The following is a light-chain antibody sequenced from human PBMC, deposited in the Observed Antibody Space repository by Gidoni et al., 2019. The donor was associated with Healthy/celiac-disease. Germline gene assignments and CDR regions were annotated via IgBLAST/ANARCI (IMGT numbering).Light chain of an antibody. Sequence: EIVMTQSPATLSVSPGERATCACRASQSVSSNLACYQQKPGQAPRLLIYGASTRATGIPARCSGSGSGTEFTLTISSLQSEDFAVYYCQQYNNWLTWTFGQGTKVEIK. CDR2: GAS. CDR1: QSVSSN. CDR3: QQYNNWLTWT. V-gene: IGKV3-15*01. J-gene: IGKJ1*01.